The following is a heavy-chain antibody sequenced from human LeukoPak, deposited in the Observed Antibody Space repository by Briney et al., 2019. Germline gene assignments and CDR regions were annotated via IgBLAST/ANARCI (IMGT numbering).Heavy chain of an antibody. CDR3: ARSHGNYFDY. CDR1: GGPISSYY. Sequence: PSETLSLTCTVSGGPISSYYWSGLRQPPGKGLEWIGYIYYSGSTNYNPSLKSRGTISVDTSKNQFSLRLSSVTAADTAVYYCARSHGNYFDYWGQGTLVTVSS. V-gene: IGHV4-59*01. D-gene: IGHD4-17*01. CDR2: IYYSGST. J-gene: IGHJ4*02.